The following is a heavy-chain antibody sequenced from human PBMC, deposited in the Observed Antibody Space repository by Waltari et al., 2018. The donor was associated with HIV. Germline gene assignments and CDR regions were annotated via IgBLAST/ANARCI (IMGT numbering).Heavy chain of an antibody. Sequence: QVQLVESGGGVVQPGRSLRLSCADSGFPFSSYAMPWVRKARGKGLEWVAVISYDGSNKYYADSVKGRFTISRDNSKNTLYLQMNSLRAEDTAVYYCARDPYGDYGYWGQGTLVTVSS. D-gene: IGHD4-17*01. CDR1: GFPFSSYA. J-gene: IGHJ4*02. V-gene: IGHV3-30-3*01. CDR2: ISYDGSNK. CDR3: ARDPYGDYGY.